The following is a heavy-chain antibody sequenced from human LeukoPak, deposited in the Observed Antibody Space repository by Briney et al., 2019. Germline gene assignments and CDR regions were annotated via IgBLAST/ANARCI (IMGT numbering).Heavy chain of an antibody. J-gene: IGHJ4*02. CDR1: GGSFSGYY. Sequence: PSETLSLTCAVYGGSFSGYYWSWIRQPPGKGLEWIGEINHSGSTNYNPSLKSRVTISVDTSKNQFSLKLSSVTAADTAVYHCAGPSILFDYWGQGTLVTVSS. CDR2: INHSGST. CDR3: AGPSILFDY. D-gene: IGHD2-2*01. V-gene: IGHV4-34*01.